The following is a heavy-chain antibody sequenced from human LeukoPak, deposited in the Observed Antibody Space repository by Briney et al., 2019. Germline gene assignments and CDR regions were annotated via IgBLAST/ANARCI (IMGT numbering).Heavy chain of an antibody. V-gene: IGHV3-30*02. CDR2: IRYDGNGK. CDR1: GFTVTSNY. Sequence: GGSLRLSCAASGFTVTSNYMSWARQAPGKGLEWVAFIRYDGNGKYYGDSVEGRFTISRDSSKNTLSLQMNSLKSEDTAVYYCAKGGYYDVWSAYDYWGQGTLVTVSS. CDR3: AKGGYYDVWSAYDY. D-gene: IGHD3-3*01. J-gene: IGHJ4*02.